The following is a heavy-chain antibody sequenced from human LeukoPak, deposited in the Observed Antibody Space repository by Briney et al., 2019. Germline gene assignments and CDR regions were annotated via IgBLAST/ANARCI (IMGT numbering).Heavy chain of an antibody. CDR2: ISYDGSNK. CDR1: GFTFSSYG. J-gene: IGHJ4*02. Sequence: GGSLRLSCAASGFTFSSYGMHWVRQAPGKGLEWVAVISYDGSNKYYADSVKGRLTISRDNSKNTLYLQMNSLRAEDTAVYYCATSGYSSGWYGDFFDYWGQGTLVTVSS. D-gene: IGHD6-19*01. V-gene: IGHV3-30*03. CDR3: ATSGYSSGWYGDFFDY.